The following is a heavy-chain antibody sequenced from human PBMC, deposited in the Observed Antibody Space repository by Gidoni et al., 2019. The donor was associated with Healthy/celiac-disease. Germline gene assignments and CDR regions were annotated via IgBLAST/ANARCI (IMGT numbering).Heavy chain of an antibody. CDR1: GFTFSSYG. CDR3: AKLAAAGTLDAFDI. Sequence: VQLVESGGGVVQPGRSLRLSCAASGFTFSSYGMHWVRQAPGKGLEWVAVISYDGSNKYYADSVKGRFTISRDNSKTTLYLHMNSLRAEDTAVYYCAKLAAAGTLDAFDIWGQGTMVTVSS. V-gene: IGHV3-30*18. CDR2: ISYDGSNK. J-gene: IGHJ3*02. D-gene: IGHD6-13*01.